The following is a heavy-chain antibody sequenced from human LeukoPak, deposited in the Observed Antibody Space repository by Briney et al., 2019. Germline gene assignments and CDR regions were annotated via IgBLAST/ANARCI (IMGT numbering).Heavy chain of an antibody. CDR3: ARDGDSSSSGAFDI. J-gene: IGHJ3*02. D-gene: IGHD6-6*01. Sequence: GASVKVSCKASGYTFTGYYMHRVRQAPGQGLEWMGWINPNSGGTNYAQKFQGRVTMTRDTSISTAYMELSRLRSDDTAVYYCARDGDSSSSGAFDIWGQGTMVTVSS. CDR1: GYTFTGYY. V-gene: IGHV1-2*02. CDR2: INPNSGGT.